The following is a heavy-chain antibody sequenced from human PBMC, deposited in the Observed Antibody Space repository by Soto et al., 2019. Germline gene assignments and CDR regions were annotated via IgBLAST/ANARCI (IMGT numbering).Heavy chain of an antibody. D-gene: IGHD6-19*01. CDR1: GYTFTGYA. CDR2: INAGNGNT. V-gene: IGHV1-3*05. Sequence: VPLVQSGAEEKKPGPSVKVSCKASGYTFTGYAMHWVRQAPGQRLEWMGWINAGNGNTKYSQKFQGRVTITRDTSASTAYMELSRLRSEDTAVYYCARAVAVPADFDYWGQGTLVTVSS. J-gene: IGHJ4*02. CDR3: ARAVAVPADFDY.